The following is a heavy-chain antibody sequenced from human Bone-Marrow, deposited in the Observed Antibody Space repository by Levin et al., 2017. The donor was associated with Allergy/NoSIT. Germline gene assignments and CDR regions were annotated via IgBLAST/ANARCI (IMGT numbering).Heavy chain of an antibody. CDR2: IRSKANSYAT. D-gene: IGHD5-24*01. V-gene: IGHV3-73*01. J-gene: IGHJ4*02. CDR3: TRLDDYRSYYPFDY. CDR1: GFTFSGSA. Sequence: GESLKISCAASGFTFSGSAMHWVRQASGKGLEWVGRIRSKANSYATAYAASVKGRFTISRDDSKNTAYLQMNSLKTEDTAVYYCTRLDDYRSYYPFDYWGQGTLVTVSS.